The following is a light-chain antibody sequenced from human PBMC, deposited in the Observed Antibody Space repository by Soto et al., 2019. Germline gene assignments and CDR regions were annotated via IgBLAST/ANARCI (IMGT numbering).Light chain of an antibody. CDR1: SSDIGGYKY. CDR2: EVT. V-gene: IGLV2-8*01. Sequence: QSALTQPPSASGSPGQSVTISCTGTSSDIGGYKYVSWYQHHPGKAPKVVIYEVTQRPSGVPDRFSGSQSGNTASLTISGLQAEVEADYYCAPYAARDVGVFGGGTRVTVL. J-gene: IGLJ3*02. CDR3: APYAARDVGV.